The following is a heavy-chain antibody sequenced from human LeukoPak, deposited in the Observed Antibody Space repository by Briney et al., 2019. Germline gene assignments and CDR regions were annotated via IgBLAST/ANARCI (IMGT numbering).Heavy chain of an antibody. D-gene: IGHD3-16*02. CDR3: ARDLSAIMITFGGVIAPFDY. CDR2: ISSSSSYI. V-gene: IGHV3-21*01. J-gene: IGHJ4*02. Sequence: PGGSLRLSCAASGFTFSSYSMNWVRQAPGKGLEWVSSISSSSSYIYYADSVKGRFTISRDNAKNSLYLQMNSLRAEDTAVYYCARDLSAIMITFGGVIAPFDYWGQGTLVTVSS. CDR1: GFTFSSYS.